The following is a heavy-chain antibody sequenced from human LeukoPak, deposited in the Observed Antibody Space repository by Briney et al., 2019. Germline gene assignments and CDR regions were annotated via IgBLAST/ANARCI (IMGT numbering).Heavy chain of an antibody. CDR3: ARAEGDA. J-gene: IGHJ5*02. Sequence: GALRLSCAASGFNFNIYGMNWVRQVPGKGLEWISYVSSSHSKIYYADSVKGRFTISRDNAKHSLYLQMDSLRAEDTAVYYCARAEGDAWGQGTLVTVSS. CDR1: GFNFNIYG. CDR2: VSSSHSKI. V-gene: IGHV3-48*01.